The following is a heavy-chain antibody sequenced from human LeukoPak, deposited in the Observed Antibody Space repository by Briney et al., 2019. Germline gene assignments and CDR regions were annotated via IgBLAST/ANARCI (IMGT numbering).Heavy chain of an antibody. Sequence: GSLRLSCAASGITFSSYNMNWVRQAPGKGLEWIGYIYTSGSTNYNPSLKSRVTTSVHTSKNQFSLKLSSVTAADTAVYYCARFVRLAVAGTRTQRGSYDYMDVWGKGTTVTVSS. CDR1: GITFSSYN. D-gene: IGHD6-19*01. CDR2: IYTSGST. J-gene: IGHJ6*03. V-gene: IGHV4-4*09. CDR3: ARFVRLAVAGTRTQRGSYDYMDV.